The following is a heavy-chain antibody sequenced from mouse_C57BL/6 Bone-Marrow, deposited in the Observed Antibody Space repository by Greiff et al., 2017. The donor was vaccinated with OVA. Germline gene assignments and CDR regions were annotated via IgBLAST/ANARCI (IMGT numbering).Heavy chain of an antibody. CDR3: ARRTTVVPCGYFDV. CDR1: GYTFTSYW. J-gene: IGHJ1*03. V-gene: IGHV1-72*01. CDR2: IDPNRGGT. Sequence: QVQLQQPGAELVKPGASVKLSCKASGYTFTSYWMHWVKQRPGRGLEWIGRIDPNRGGTKYNETFKSKATLTVDKPSSTAYMQLSSLTSADSAVYYCARRTTVVPCGYFDVWGTGTTVTVSS. D-gene: IGHD1-1*01.